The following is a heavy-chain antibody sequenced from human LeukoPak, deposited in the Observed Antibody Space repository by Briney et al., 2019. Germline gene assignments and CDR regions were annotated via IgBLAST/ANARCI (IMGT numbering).Heavy chain of an antibody. CDR2: ISSSSSYI. V-gene: IGHV3-21*01. J-gene: IGHJ4*02. CDR3: ARSGNRIAAAGNHPGVY. CDR1: GFTFSSYS. Sequence: GGSLRLSCAASGFTFSSYSVNWVRQAPGKGLEWVSSISSSSSYIYYADSVKGRFTISRDNAKNSLYLQMNSLRAEDTAVYYCARSGNRIAAAGNHPGVYWGQGTLVTVSS. D-gene: IGHD6-13*01.